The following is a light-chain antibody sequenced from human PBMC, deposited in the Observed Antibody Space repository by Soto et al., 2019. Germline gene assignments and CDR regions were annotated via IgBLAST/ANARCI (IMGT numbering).Light chain of an antibody. Sequence: DIQMTQSPSTLSASVGDRVTITCRASQSISSWLAWYQQKPGKAPKLLIYDASSLESGVPSRFSGSGSGTDFTLTISSLQSEDFATYYCQQYYSYPPWTFGQGTKVDIK. J-gene: IGKJ1*01. CDR3: QQYYSYPPWT. V-gene: IGKV1-5*01. CDR2: DAS. CDR1: QSISSW.